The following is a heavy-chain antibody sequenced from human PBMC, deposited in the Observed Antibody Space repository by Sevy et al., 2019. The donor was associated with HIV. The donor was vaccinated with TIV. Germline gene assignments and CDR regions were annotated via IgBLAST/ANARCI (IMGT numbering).Heavy chain of an antibody. D-gene: IGHD3-10*02. CDR2: ISYDGRNT. Sequence: GGSLRLSCAASGFTFSSYAMHWVRQAPGKGLEWVALISYDGRNTYYADSVKGRFTISRDNSKNTLYLQMNSLRAEDTAMYYCAKNSREVITMWNWFDPWGQGTLVTVSS. V-gene: IGHV3-30-3*02. J-gene: IGHJ5*02. CDR1: GFTFSSYA. CDR3: AKNSREVITMWNWFDP.